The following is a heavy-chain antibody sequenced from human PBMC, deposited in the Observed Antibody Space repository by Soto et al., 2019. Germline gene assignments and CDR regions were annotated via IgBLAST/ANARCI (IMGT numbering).Heavy chain of an antibody. V-gene: IGHV1-8*01. J-gene: IGHJ5*02. CDR1: GYTFTSYD. D-gene: IGHD2-2*01. Sequence: ASVKVSCTASGYTFTSYDINWVRQATGQGLEWMGWMNPNSGNTGYAQKFQGRVTMTRNTSISTAYMELSSLRSEDTAVYYCARGFEYQLLFGGIGFDPWGQGTLVTVSS. CDR2: MNPNSGNT. CDR3: ARGFEYQLLFGGIGFDP.